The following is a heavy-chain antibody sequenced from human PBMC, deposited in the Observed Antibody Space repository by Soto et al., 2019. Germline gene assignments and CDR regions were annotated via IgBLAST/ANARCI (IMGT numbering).Heavy chain of an antibody. V-gene: IGHV4-34*01. D-gene: IGHD4-4*01. CDR2: IDQSGTT. CDR1: GGSFSGFY. CDR3: ARRDSRV. Sequence: QVQLQQWGAGLLTPSETLSLTCAVYGGSFSGFYWNWIRQPPGKGLEWIGEIDQSGTTTYTPSLKSRVLISADTSKNEFSLQLTSVTAAGAAVYYCARRDSRVWGQGTLVTVSS. J-gene: IGHJ4*02.